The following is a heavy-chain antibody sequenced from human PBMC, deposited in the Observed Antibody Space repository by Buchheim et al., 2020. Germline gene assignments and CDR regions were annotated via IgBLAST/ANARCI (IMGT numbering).Heavy chain of an antibody. J-gene: IGHJ4*02. D-gene: IGHD3-3*01. CDR3: AKYATYYDFWSGMGSEYFDY. V-gene: IGHV3-74*01. CDR1: GFTFSSYW. Sequence: EVQLVESGGGLVQPGGSLRLSCAASGFTFSSYWMHWVRQAPGKGLVWVSRINSDGSSTSYADSVKGRFTISRDNAKNTLYLQMNSLRAEDTAVYYCAKYATYYDFWSGMGSEYFDYWGQGTL. CDR2: INSDGSST.